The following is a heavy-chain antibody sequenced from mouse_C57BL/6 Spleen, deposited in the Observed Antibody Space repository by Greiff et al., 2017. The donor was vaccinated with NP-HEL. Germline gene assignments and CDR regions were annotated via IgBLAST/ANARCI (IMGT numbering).Heavy chain of an antibody. Sequence: VQLQQSGAELVKPGASAKISCKASGYAFSSYWMNWVKQRPGKGLEWIGQIYPGDGDTNYNGKFKGKATLTADKSSSTAYMQLSSLTSEDSAVYFCARSGTTAYYAMDYWGQGTSVTVSS. V-gene: IGHV1-80*01. CDR2: IYPGDGDT. CDR3: ARSGTTAYYAMDY. J-gene: IGHJ4*01. CDR1: GYAFSSYW. D-gene: IGHD1-2*01.